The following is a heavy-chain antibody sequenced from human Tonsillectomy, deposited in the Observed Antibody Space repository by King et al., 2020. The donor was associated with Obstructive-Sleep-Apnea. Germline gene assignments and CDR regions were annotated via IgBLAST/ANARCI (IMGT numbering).Heavy chain of an antibody. V-gene: IGHV3-23*04. Sequence: VQLVESGGGLVQPGGSLRLSCAASGFTFSSYAMSWVRQAPGKGLEWVSAISGSGGSTYYADSVKGRVTISRDNSKNTLYLQMNSLIAEDTAVYYCAKVSRAVAGKHYYYGMDVWGQGTTVTVSS. CDR3: AKVSRAVAGKHYYYGMDV. CDR2: ISGSGGST. CDR1: GFTFSSYA. D-gene: IGHD6-19*01. J-gene: IGHJ6*02.